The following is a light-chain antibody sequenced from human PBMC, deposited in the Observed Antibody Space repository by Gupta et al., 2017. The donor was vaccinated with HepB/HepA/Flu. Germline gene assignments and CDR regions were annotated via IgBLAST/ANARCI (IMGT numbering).Light chain of an antibody. CDR1: SSDVGAYKY. Sequence: QSALTQPPSASGSPGQSVTITCPGISSDVGAYKYVAWYQQHPGKAPKLIIYEVSKWPSGVPDRFSGSKSGNTASLTVSVLQAEDEADYYCSAYAGSYNVLFGGGTKLTVL. CDR3: SAYAGSYNVL. CDR2: EVS. V-gene: IGLV2-8*01. J-gene: IGLJ2*01.